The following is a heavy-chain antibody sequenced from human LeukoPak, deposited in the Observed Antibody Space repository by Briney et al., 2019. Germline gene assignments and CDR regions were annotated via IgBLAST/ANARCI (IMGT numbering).Heavy chain of an antibody. D-gene: IGHD3-22*01. V-gene: IGHV3-30*02. J-gene: IGHJ4*02. CDR2: IRNDESDR. CDR3: AIYDSRGDFDY. Sequence: GGSLKLSCAASGFIFRDYGMHWVRQAPGKGLEWVAFIRNDESDRDYADSVKGRFTISRDNSKDTLYLQMNSLRPEDTGVYYCAIYDSRGDFDYWGQGTQVTVSA. CDR1: GFIFRDYG.